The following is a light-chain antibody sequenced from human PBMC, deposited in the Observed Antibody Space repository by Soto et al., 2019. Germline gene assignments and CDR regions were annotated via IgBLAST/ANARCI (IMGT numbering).Light chain of an antibody. Sequence: QSVLTQPPSASGTPGQRVTISCSGSSSNIGSNYVYWYQQLPGTAPKLLIYRNNQRPSGVPDRFSGSKSGTSASLAISGLRSEDEADYYCVAWDDSLSGHYVVGTGTKDPVL. CDR1: SSNIGSNY. J-gene: IGLJ1*01. CDR3: VAWDDSLSGHYV. CDR2: RNN. V-gene: IGLV1-47*01.